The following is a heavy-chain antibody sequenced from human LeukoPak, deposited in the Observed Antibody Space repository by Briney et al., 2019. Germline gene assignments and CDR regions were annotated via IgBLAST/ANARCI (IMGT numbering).Heavy chain of an antibody. V-gene: IGHV3-53*01. Sequence: GGSLRLSCAASGFTVSNNYMSWVRQAPGKGLEWVSVIYSGGSTYYADSVKGRFTISRDNSKNTLYLQMNSLRAEDTAAYYCARVSGYWAFDIWGQGTMVTVSS. D-gene: IGHD5-12*01. CDR3: ARVSGYWAFDI. J-gene: IGHJ3*02. CDR1: GFTVSNNY. CDR2: IYSGGST.